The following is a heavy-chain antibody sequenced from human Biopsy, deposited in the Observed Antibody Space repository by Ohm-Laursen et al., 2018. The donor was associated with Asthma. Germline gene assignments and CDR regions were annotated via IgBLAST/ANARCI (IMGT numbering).Heavy chain of an antibody. Sequence: SVKVSCKPLGGTFNTYVIGWVRQAPGQGLEWMGGINSVFGTTTYPQKFQDRVTITAGDSTSTVYMELSSLRSEDTAVYYCARKAGSCISRACYSLNFWGQGTLVTVSS. D-gene: IGHD2-15*01. CDR1: GGTFNTYV. J-gene: IGHJ4*02. V-gene: IGHV1-69*13. CDR2: INSVFGTT. CDR3: ARKAGSCISRACYSLNF.